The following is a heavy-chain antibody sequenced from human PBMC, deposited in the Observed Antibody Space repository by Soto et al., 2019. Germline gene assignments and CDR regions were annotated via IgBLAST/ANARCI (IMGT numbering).Heavy chain of an antibody. CDR1: GGSISSGDYY. D-gene: IGHD2-15*01. Sequence: SETLSLTCTVSGGSISSGDYYWSWIRQPPGKGLEWIGYIYYSGSTYYNPSLKSRVTISVDTSKNQFSLKLSSVTAADTAVYYCARALQLRVAATNFDYWGQGTLVTVSS. CDR2: IYYSGST. J-gene: IGHJ4*02. CDR3: ARALQLRVAATNFDY. V-gene: IGHV4-30-4*01.